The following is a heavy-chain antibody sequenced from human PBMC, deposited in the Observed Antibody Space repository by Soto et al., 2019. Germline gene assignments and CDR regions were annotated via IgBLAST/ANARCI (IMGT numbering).Heavy chain of an antibody. CDR3: ARDPLPYSSSSRWFDP. CDR2: IIPIFGTA. D-gene: IGHD6-13*01. J-gene: IGHJ5*02. V-gene: IGHV1-69*12. Sequence: QVQLVQSGAEVKKPGSSVKVSCKSSGGTFSSYAISWVRQAPGQGLEWMGGIIPIFGTANYAQKFQGRVTITADESTSTAYMELSSLRSEDTAVYYCARDPLPYSSSSRWFDPWGQGTLVTVSS. CDR1: GGTFSSYA.